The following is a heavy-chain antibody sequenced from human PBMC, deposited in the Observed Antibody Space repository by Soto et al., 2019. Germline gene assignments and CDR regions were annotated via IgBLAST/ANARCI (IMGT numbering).Heavy chain of an antibody. CDR1: GFTFDDYA. Sequence: GGSLRLSCAASGFTFDDYAMHWVRQAPGKGLEWVSGISWNSGSIGYADSVKGRFTISRDNAKNSLYLQMNSLRAEDTALYYCAKDIRSSYYYYGMDVWGQGTTVTVSS. CDR3: AKDIRSSYYYYGMDV. D-gene: IGHD3-10*01. V-gene: IGHV3-9*01. CDR2: ISWNSGSI. J-gene: IGHJ6*02.